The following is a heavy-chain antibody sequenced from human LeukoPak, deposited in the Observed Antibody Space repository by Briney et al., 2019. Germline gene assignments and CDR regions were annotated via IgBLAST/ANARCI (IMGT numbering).Heavy chain of an antibody. Sequence: GASVKVSCKASGYTFTGYYMHWVRQAPGQGLEWMGWINPNSGGTNYAQKLQGWVTMTRDTSISTAYMELSRLRSDDTAVYYCARGDSSSWGWFDPWGQGTLVTVSS. V-gene: IGHV1-2*04. CDR1: GYTFTGYY. CDR3: ARGDSSSWGWFDP. CDR2: INPNSGGT. D-gene: IGHD6-13*01. J-gene: IGHJ5*02.